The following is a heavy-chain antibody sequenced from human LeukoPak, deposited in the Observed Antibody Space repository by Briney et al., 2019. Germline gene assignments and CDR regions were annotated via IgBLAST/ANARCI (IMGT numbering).Heavy chain of an antibody. D-gene: IGHD4-4*01. V-gene: IGHV3-74*01. CDR2: INSDGSST. Sequence: PGGSLRLSCAASGFTFSSYWMHWVRQAPGRGLVWVSRINSDGSSTSYADSVKGRFTISRDNAKNTLYLQMNSLRAEDTAVYYCARGLLTTVTDYWGQGTLVTVSS. CDR3: ARGLLTTVTDY. CDR1: GFTFSSYW. J-gene: IGHJ4*02.